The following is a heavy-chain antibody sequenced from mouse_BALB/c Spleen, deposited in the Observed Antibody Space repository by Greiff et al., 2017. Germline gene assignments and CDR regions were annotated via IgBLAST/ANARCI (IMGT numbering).Heavy chain of an antibody. CDR2: IYPYNGGT. CDR3: ARLGYDDAMDY. J-gene: IGHJ4*01. D-gene: IGHD2-14*01. V-gene: IGHV1S29*02. CDR1: GYTFTDYN. Sequence: EVQLQQSGPELVKPGASVKISCKASGYTFTDYNMHWVKQSHGKSLEWIGYIYPYNGGTGYNQKFKSKATLTVDNSSSTAYMELRSLTSEDSAVYYCARLGYDDAMDYWGQGTSVTVSS.